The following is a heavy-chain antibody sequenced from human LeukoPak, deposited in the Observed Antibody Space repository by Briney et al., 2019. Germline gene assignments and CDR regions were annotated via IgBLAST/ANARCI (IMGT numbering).Heavy chain of an antibody. Sequence: GGSLRLSCAASGFTFSSYEMNWVRQAPGKGLEWVSGINWNGGSTGYADSVKGRFTISRDNAKNSLYLQMNSLRAEDTALYYCASGYSSSWTNFDYWGQGTLVTVSS. CDR1: GFTFSSYE. D-gene: IGHD6-13*01. J-gene: IGHJ4*02. V-gene: IGHV3-20*04. CDR2: INWNGGST. CDR3: ASGYSSSWTNFDY.